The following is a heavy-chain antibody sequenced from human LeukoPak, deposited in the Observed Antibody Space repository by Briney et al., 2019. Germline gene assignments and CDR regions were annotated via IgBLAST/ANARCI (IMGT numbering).Heavy chain of an antibody. V-gene: IGHV3-48*01. D-gene: IGHD1-14*01. CDR1: GFTFSSYS. CDR2: ISSSSSTI. CDR3: ARTGMANPGS. J-gene: IGHJ5*02. Sequence: GGSLRLSCAASGFTFSSYSMNWVRQAPGKGLEWVSYISSSSSTIYYADSVQGRFTISRDNSKNTLYLQMNSLRAEDTAVYYCARTGMANPGSWGQGTLVTVSS.